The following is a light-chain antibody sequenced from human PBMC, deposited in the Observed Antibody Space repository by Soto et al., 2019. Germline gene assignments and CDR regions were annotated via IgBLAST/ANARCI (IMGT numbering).Light chain of an antibody. CDR2: DTS. CDR3: QQRSSWPLT. V-gene: IGKV3-11*01. J-gene: IGKJ4*01. CDR1: QSIRSY. Sequence: ESVLTQSPATLSLSPGERATLSCRASQSIRSYLAWYQQKPGQAPRLLIYDTSNRATGIPARFSGSGSGTDFTLTISSLETEDFAVYYCQQRSSWPLTFGGGTKVEIK.